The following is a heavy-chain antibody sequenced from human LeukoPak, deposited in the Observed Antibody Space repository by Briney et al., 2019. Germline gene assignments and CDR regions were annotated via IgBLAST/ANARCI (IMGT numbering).Heavy chain of an antibody. Sequence: PGGSLRLSCAASGFSFSSYWMHWVRQAPGKGLGWLSRIKTDGSSTTYADSVKGRHTISRDNAKNTLYLQMNSLRAEDTAVYYCAGVRNYYDSSAMDYWGQGTLVTVSP. CDR1: GFSFSSYW. V-gene: IGHV3-74*01. D-gene: IGHD3-22*01. CDR2: IKTDGSST. J-gene: IGHJ4*02. CDR3: AGVRNYYDSSAMDY.